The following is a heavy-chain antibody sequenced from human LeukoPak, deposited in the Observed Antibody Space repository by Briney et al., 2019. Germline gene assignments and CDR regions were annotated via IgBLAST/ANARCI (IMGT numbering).Heavy chain of an antibody. CDR2: ISPYNGNT. V-gene: IGHV1-18*01. CDR1: GYTFTSYG. D-gene: IGHD4-17*01. J-gene: IGHJ6*03. Sequence: GASVKVSCKASGYTFTSYGITWVRQAPGRRLEWMGWISPYNGNTNYVQKLQGRVTMTTDISTSTAYMELRSLRSDDTAVYYCARDQGGDYRYYYYYYMDVWGKGTTVTVSS. CDR3: ARDQGGDYRYYYYYYMDV.